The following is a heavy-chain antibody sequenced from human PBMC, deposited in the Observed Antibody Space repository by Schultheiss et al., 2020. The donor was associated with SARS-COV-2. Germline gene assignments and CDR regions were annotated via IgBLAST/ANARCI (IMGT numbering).Heavy chain of an antibody. CDR1: RGSVTGNTYH. Sequence: SETLSLTCTVSRGSVTGNTYHWGWIRQPPGKGLEWIGSIYYTGNTYYNPSLRSRATLSVDTSKNQFSLKLSSVTAADTAVYYCAKGQCAGGSCYAGDYWGQGTLVTVSS. V-gene: IGHV4-39*07. D-gene: IGHD2-15*01. CDR3: AKGQCAGGSCYAGDY. CDR2: IYYTGNT. J-gene: IGHJ4*02.